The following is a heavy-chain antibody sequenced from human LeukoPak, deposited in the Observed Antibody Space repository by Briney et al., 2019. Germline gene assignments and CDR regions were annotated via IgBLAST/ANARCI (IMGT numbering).Heavy chain of an antibody. D-gene: IGHD3-9*01. J-gene: IGHJ4*02. CDR2: ISGSGGST. CDR1: GFTFSSYG. CDR3: ARRGYYDILTGSLYYFDY. Sequence: AGGSLRLSCAASGFTFSSYGMSWVRQAPGKGLEWVSAISGSGGSTYYADSVKGRFTISRDNSKNTLYLQMNSLRAEDTAVYYCARRGYYDILTGSLYYFDYWGQGTLVTVSS. V-gene: IGHV3-23*01.